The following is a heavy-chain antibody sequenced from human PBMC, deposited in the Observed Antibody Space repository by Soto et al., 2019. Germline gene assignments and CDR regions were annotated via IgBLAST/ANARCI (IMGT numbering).Heavy chain of an antibody. CDR3: ARERQLAPGPPRNFLDL. V-gene: IGHV4-31*03. D-gene: IGHD1-1*01. Sequence: SETLSLTCIVSGFSLISGGFYWSWIRQTPGKGLEWIGYMYFSGTTYYNPPLRSRLSIPVDTSKNQFSLKLTSVTAADTALYFCARERQLAPGPPRNFLDLWGRGIQVTVSS. CDR1: GFSLISGGFY. J-gene: IGHJ5*02. CDR2: MYFSGTT.